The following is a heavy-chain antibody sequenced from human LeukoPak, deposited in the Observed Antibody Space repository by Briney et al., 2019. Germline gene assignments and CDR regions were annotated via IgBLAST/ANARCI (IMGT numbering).Heavy chain of an antibody. CDR3: TTLTVASNFDY. V-gene: IGHV3-48*03. Sequence: GGSLRLSCAASGFSFSVYEMHWVRQAPGKGLEWISDISSSGTTTYYADSVRGRFSISRDNAKNSLYLQMNSLRAEDTAVYHCTTLTVASNFDYWGQGTLVTVSS. CDR1: GFSFSVYE. D-gene: IGHD6-19*01. J-gene: IGHJ4*02. CDR2: ISSSGTTT.